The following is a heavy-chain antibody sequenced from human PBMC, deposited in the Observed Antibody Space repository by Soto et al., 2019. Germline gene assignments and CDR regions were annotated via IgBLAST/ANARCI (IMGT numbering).Heavy chain of an antibody. Sequence: PGGSLRLSCAASGFTFSSYGMHWVRQAPGKGLEWVAVIIYDGSNKYYAESVKGRFTISRDNSKNTLYLQMNSLRPEDTAVYFCANSDGDYYYYGMDVWGQGTTVTVS. CDR3: ANSDGDYYYYGMDV. V-gene: IGHV3-30*18. D-gene: IGHD3-10*01. CDR1: GFTFSSYG. J-gene: IGHJ6*02. CDR2: IIYDGSNK.